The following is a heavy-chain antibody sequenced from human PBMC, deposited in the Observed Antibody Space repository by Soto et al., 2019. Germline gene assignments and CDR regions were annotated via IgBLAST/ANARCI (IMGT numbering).Heavy chain of an antibody. CDR3: VRDLDGSGSYYTDH. V-gene: IGHV1-18*01. CDR1: GYTFTSCC. D-gene: IGHD3-10*01. CDR2: ISPYKGNT. Sequence: EASVKVSCKASGYTFTSCCISWVRQAPGQGLEWMGWISPYKGNTNYAQKLQGRVTMTTDTSTSTAYMELRSLRSDDTAVYYCVRDLDGSGSYYTDHWGQGTLVTVSS. J-gene: IGHJ4*02.